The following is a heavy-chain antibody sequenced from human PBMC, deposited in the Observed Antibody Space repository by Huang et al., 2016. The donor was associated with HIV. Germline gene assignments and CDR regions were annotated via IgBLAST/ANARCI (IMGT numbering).Heavy chain of an antibody. Sequence: QVQLRQWGAGLVKPSETLSLTCAVYGGSFSGYYWTWIRQSPGKGLEWIGEINHIGKTNYQHSLKSRVTISKDTAKKQCSLQLTSVSAADTGVYFCAREKAADSAWYGVYYFDYWGEGALVTVTS. CDR1: GGSFSGYY. CDR2: INHIGKT. J-gene: IGHJ4*02. V-gene: IGHV4-34*01. CDR3: AREKAADSAWYGVYYFDY. D-gene: IGHD6-19*01.